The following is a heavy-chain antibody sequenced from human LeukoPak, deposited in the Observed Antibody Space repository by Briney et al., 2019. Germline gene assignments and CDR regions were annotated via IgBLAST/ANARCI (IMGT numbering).Heavy chain of an antibody. J-gene: IGHJ4*02. V-gene: IGHV4-39*01. CDR1: GGSISSSSYY. D-gene: IGHD4-17*01. CDR2: LYYTGST. CDR3: ARHALTTATDGFDY. Sequence: SETLSLTCTVSGGSISSSSYYWGWIRQPPGKGLEWIGSLYYTGSTYYNPSLKSRVTISVDTSKNQFSLKLSSVTAADTAVYYCARHALTTATDGFDYWGQGTLVTLSS.